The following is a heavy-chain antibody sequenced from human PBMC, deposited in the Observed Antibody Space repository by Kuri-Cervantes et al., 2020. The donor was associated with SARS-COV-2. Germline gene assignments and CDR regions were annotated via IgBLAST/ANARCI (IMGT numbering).Heavy chain of an antibody. CDR1: GFSFSDYS. V-gene: IGHV3-21*01. J-gene: IGHJ3*02. CDR2: ISESGTYK. Sequence: GESLKISCSASGFSFSDYSMNWVRQAPGKGLEWVSYISESGTYKYYADSLRGRFTISRDNAKNTLYLQMNSLRAEDTAVYYCARDFRFGELTPIDAFDIWGQGTMVTVSS. CDR3: ARDFRFGELTPIDAFDI. D-gene: IGHD3-10*01.